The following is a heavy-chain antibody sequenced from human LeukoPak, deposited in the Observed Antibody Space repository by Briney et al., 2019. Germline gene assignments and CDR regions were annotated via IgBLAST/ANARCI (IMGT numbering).Heavy chain of an antibody. Sequence: SETLSLTCTVSGGSISSYYWSWIRQPPGKGLEWIGYIYYSGSTNYSPSLKSRVTISVDTSKNQFSLKLSSVTAADTAVYYCARRYSYGPLDYWGQGTLVTVSS. V-gene: IGHV4-59*01. CDR1: GGSISSYY. CDR3: ARRYSYGPLDY. CDR2: IYYSGST. J-gene: IGHJ4*02. D-gene: IGHD5-18*01.